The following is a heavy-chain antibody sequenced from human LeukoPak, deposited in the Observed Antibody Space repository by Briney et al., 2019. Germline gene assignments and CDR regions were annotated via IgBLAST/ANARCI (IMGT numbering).Heavy chain of an antibody. CDR2: IYSDGST. D-gene: IGHD1-26*01. CDR1: GFTVSSNS. J-gene: IGHJ3*02. Sequence: PGGSLRLSCTVSGFTVSSNSMSWVRQAPGTGLEWVSEIYSDGSTYYAASVKGRFSISRDKSKNTVYLQMNSLRAEDTAVYYCARELREHGVFDIWGQGTMVTVSS. CDR3: ARELREHGVFDI. V-gene: IGHV3-53*01.